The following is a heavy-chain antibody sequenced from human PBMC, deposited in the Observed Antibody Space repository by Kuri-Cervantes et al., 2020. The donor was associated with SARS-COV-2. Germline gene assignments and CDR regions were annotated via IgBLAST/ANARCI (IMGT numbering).Heavy chain of an antibody. CDR2: ISSSSSTI. J-gene: IGHJ6*03. Sequence: LSLTCAASGLTFSVYGLNWVRQAPGKGLEWVSYISSSSSTIHYADSVKGRFTISRDNAKKSLFLQMNSLRAEDTAVYYCARNHSMDVWGTGTAVTVSS. V-gene: IGHV3-48*01. CDR1: GLTFSVYG. CDR3: ARNHSMDV.